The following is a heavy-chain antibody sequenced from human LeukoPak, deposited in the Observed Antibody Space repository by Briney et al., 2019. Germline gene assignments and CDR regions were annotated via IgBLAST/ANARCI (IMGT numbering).Heavy chain of an antibody. CDR3: TRSDYFDY. J-gene: IGHJ4*02. CDR1: GFSLSGNW. CDR2: IKSDGSST. V-gene: IGHV3-74*01. Sequence: SGGSLRLSCAASGFSLSGNWMHWVRQAPGKGLVWVSRIKSDGSSTSYADSVKGRFTISRDNAQNTLFLQMDSLRAEDTAVYYCTRSDYFDYWGQGTLVTVSS.